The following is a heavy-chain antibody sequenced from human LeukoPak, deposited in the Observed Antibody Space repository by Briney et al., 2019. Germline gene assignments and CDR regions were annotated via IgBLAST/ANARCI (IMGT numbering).Heavy chain of an antibody. CDR3: ARGLGSRYYFNS. D-gene: IGHD3-10*01. V-gene: IGHV4-59*01. Sequence: SETLSLTCTVSGGSIRNYYWSWIRQPPGKGLEWIGYLYYSGSTNYNPSLKSRVTISGDTSKNQFSLKLTSVTAADTAVYYCARGLGSRYYFNSWGQGTLVTVSS. J-gene: IGHJ4*02. CDR2: LYYSGST. CDR1: GGSIRNYY.